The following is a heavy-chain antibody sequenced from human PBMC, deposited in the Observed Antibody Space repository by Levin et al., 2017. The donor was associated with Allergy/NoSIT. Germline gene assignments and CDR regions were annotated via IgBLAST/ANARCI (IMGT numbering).Heavy chain of an antibody. Sequence: SGGSLRLSCAASGFPFINAWMSWVRQAPGKGLEWVGRIKAKSDGETTDYAAPVKGRFTISRDDSKNTLYLQMNSLKIEDTGVYYCGDLGYGYSSDWGQGTLVAVSS. D-gene: IGHD5-18*01. CDR3: GDLGYGYSSD. J-gene: IGHJ4*02. V-gene: IGHV3-15*01. CDR1: GFPFINAW. CDR2: IKAKSDGETT.